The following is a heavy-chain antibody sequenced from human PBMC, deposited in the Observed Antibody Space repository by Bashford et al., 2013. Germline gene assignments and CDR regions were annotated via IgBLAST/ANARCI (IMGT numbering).Heavy chain of an antibody. CDR2: IHHTGNP. D-gene: IGHD5-12*01. V-gene: IGHV4-39*01. CDR3: ARLGATRATYGGYTYHHF. J-gene: IGHJ4*02. CDR1: GDSLTSGAFY. Sequence: SETLSLTCTVSGDSLTSGAFYWGWIRQSPGKALEWIGNIHHTGNPAYNPSLGGRATMSVDTSKGQFSLRLSAVSAADTAVYYCARLGATRATYGGYTYHHFWGREPRSPSPQ.